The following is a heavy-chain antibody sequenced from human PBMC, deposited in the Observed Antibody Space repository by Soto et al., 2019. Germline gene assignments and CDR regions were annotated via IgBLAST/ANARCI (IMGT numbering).Heavy chain of an antibody. V-gene: IGHV4-30-4*01. D-gene: IGHD2-2*01. J-gene: IGHJ5*02. Sequence: PSETLSLTCTVSGDSISSGDYYWSWIRQPPGKGLEWIGYIYYSGSTHYNPSLKSRVTMSVDTSKNQFSLNLNPVTAADTAVYYCARGPAAKNWFDPWGQGTLVTVSS. CDR1: GDSISSGDYY. CDR2: IYYSGST. CDR3: ARGPAAKNWFDP.